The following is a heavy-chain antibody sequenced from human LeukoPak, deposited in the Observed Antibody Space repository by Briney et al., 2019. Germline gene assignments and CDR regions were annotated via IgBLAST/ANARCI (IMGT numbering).Heavy chain of an antibody. D-gene: IGHD6-13*01. CDR3: ARDSGYSSSRFDY. Sequence: PGGSLRLSCAASGFTVSSNYMSWVRQAPGKGLEWVSVIYSGGSTYYADSVKGRFTISRDNSKDTLYLQMNSLRAEDTAVYYCARDSGYSSSRFDYWGQGTLVTVSS. J-gene: IGHJ4*02. CDR1: GFTVSSNY. V-gene: IGHV3-66*01. CDR2: IYSGGST.